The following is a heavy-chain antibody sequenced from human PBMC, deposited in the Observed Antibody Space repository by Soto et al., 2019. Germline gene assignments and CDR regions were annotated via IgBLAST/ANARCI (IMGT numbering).Heavy chain of an antibody. D-gene: IGHD2-21*01. CDR1: GFTFSDYY. J-gene: IGHJ3*02. CDR2: ISSSGSTI. Sequence: GGSLRLSCAASGFTFSDYYMSWIRQAPGKGLEWVSYISSSGSTIYYADSVKGRFTISRDNAKNSLYLQMNSLRAEDTAVYYCARDRGISETDAFDIWGQGTMVTVSS. CDR3: ARDRGISETDAFDI. V-gene: IGHV3-11*01.